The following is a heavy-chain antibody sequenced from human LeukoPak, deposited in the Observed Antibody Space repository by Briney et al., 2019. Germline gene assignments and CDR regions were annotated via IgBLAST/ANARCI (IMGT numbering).Heavy chain of an antibody. J-gene: IGHJ4*02. Sequence: GGSLRLSCAASGFTFNSYVMSWVRQAPGKGLEWVSAINGGGGNTYYADSVKGRFTISRDNSKNMVYLQMYTLRADDTAVYYCAKSVVVITFRFDDWGQGALLNVSS. CDR2: INGGGGNT. CDR3: AKSVVVITFRFDD. CDR1: GFTFNSYV. V-gene: IGHV3-23*01. D-gene: IGHD2-15*01.